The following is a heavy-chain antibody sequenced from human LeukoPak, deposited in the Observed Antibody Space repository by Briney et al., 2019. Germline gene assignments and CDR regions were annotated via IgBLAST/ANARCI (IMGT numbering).Heavy chain of an antibody. CDR2: ISSSTLKI. CDR3: ARGDRITMIVVVITAGFDY. D-gene: IGHD3-22*01. Sequence: GGSLRLSCAASGFTFSKYAMTWVRQAPGKGLEWVSAISSSTLKIYYADSVKGRFTISRDNAKNSLYLQMNSLRAEDTAVYYCARGDRITMIVVVITAGFDYWGQGTLVTVSS. CDR1: GFTFSKYA. J-gene: IGHJ4*02. V-gene: IGHV3-21*01.